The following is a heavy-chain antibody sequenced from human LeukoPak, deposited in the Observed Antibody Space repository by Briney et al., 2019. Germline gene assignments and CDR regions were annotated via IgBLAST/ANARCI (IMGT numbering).Heavy chain of an antibody. V-gene: IGHV1-69*05. J-gene: IGHJ4*02. CDR3: ARVLDDYTEIDY. CDR1: GGTFSSYA. D-gene: IGHD4-11*01. CDR2: IIPIFGTA. Sequence: SVKVSCKASGGTFSSYAISWVRQAPGQGLEWMGRIIPIFGTANYAQKFQGRVTITTDESTSTAYMELSSLRSEDTAVYYCARVLDDYTEIDYWGREPWSPSPQ.